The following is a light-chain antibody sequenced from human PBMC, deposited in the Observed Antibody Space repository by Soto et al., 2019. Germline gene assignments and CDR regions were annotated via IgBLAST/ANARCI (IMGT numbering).Light chain of an antibody. Sequence: QSAPTQPASVSGSPGRSISISCAGTSADIGAYDHVSWYQQHPGKAPKLIIYDVSSRPSGVSNRFSGSKSANTASLTIFGLQAEDEADYFCSSYTDFSLYVFGTGTKVTVL. CDR3: SSYTDFSLYV. J-gene: IGLJ1*01. V-gene: IGLV2-14*01. CDR1: SADIGAYDH. CDR2: DVS.